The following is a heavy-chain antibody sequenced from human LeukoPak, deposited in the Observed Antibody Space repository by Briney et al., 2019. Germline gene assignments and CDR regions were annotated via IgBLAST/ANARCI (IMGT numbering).Heavy chain of an antibody. D-gene: IGHD2-15*01. V-gene: IGHV3-23*01. CDR2: ISGSGGGS. J-gene: IGHJ4*02. CDR1: GFTFGDYA. Sequence: PGGSLRLSCEASGFTFGDYAMNWVRQAPGKGLEWVSVISGSGGGSHYADSVKGRFTISRDNSKNTLYLQMDSLRGEDTAVYYCAKEGAAVMGYFDYWGQGALVIVSS. CDR3: AKEGAAVMGYFDY.